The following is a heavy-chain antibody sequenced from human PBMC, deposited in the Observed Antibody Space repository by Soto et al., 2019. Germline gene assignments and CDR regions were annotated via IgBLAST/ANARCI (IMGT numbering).Heavy chain of an antibody. CDR2: ISSSSSYI. V-gene: IGHV3-21*01. CDR1: GFTFSSYS. J-gene: IGHJ4*02. Sequence: GGSLRLSCAASGFTFSSYSMNWVRQAPGKGLEWVSSISSSSSYIYYAESVKGRINISRDNAKNSLYLQMNSLRAEDTAFYFCARGPLPNCSGGSCYFDYWGQGTLVTVSS. D-gene: IGHD2-15*01. CDR3: ARGPLPNCSGGSCYFDY.